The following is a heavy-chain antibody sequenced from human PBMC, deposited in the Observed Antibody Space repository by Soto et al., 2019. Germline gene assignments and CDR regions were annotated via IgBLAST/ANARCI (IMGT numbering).Heavy chain of an antibody. V-gene: IGHV3-30*03. CDR3: AQNVDGSPLEY. Sequence: QVQLVESGGGVVQPGRSLTVSCAASGFTFSNYGMHWVRQPPGKGLEWVAVISYDGNDRHYTDSVKGRFTISRDNSKKTLYLQMNSLRAEDTAVYYCAQNVDGSPLEYWGQGTLVTVYS. CDR2: ISYDGNDR. D-gene: IGHD3-3*01. CDR1: GFTFSNYG. J-gene: IGHJ4*02.